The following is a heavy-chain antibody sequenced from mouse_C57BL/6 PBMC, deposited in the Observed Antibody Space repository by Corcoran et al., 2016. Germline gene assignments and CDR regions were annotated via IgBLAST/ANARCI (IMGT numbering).Heavy chain of an antibody. CDR1: GYTFTDYN. CDR3: ARTNYDSSGPWFAY. J-gene: IGHJ3*01. D-gene: IGHD3-2*02. V-gene: IGHV1-18*01. Sequence: EVQLQQSGPELVKPGASVKIPCKASGYTFTDYNMDWVKQSHGKSLEWIGDINPNNGGTIYNQKFKGKATLTVDKSSSTAYMELRSLTSEDTAVYYCARTNYDSSGPWFAYWGQGTLVTVS. CDR2: INPNNGGT.